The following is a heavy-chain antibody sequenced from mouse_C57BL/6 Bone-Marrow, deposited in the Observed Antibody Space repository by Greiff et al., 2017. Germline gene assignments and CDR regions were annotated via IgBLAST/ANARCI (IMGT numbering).Heavy chain of an antibody. J-gene: IGHJ2*01. CDR1: GFSLTSYA. Sequence: VKLVESGPGLVAPSQSLSITCTVSGFSLTSYAISWVRQPPGKGLEWLGVIWTGGGTTYNSALKSRLSISKDNSKSQVFLKMNSLKTDDTARYYCDSGTLLNYWGQGTTLTVSS. V-gene: IGHV2-9-1*01. CDR2: IWTGGGT. D-gene: IGHD1-2*01. CDR3: DSGTLLNY.